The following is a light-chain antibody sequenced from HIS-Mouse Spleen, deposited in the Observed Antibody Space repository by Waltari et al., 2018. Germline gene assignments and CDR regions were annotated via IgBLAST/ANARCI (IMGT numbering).Light chain of an antibody. J-gene: IGLJ2*01. V-gene: IGLV2-23*01. CDR3: CSYAGSSTVV. Sequence: QSALTQPASVSGSPGQSITISCTGTSSAVGSHNLVCWYQQHPGKAPKLMIYEGSKRPSGVSNRFSGSKSGNTASLTISGLQAEDEADYYCCSYAGSSTVVFGGGTKLTVL. CDR1: SSAVGSHNL. CDR2: EGS.